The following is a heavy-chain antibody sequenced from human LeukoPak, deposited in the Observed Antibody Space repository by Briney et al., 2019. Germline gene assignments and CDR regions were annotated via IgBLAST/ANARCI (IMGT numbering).Heavy chain of an antibody. CDR1: GFTFSTYG. V-gene: IGHV3-30*02. J-gene: IGHJ4*01. D-gene: IGHD6-19*01. Sequence: GGSLRLSCAASGFTFSTYGMHWVRQAPGKGLEWVTFIRFDGSIKYYADSVKGRFTISRDNSKNTLYLQMNSLRAEDTALYYCAKGSSGWYPHFDHWGQGTLVTVSS. CDR3: AKGSSGWYPHFDH. CDR2: IRFDGSIK.